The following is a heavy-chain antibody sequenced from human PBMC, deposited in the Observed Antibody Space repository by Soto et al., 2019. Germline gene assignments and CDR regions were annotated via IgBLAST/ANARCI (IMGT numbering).Heavy chain of an antibody. Sequence: EVQLVESGGGLVQPGGSVRLSCAASGFSFSDYAMNWVRQAPGKGLEWISYISDSGRTIYYADSVRGRFTISRDDAKNSLYLQMNSLRDEDTAVYYCVRRWGSSWSFDYWGQGTLVAVSS. CDR1: GFSFSDYA. J-gene: IGHJ4*02. CDR3: VRRWGSSWSFDY. V-gene: IGHV3-48*02. CDR2: ISDSGRTI. D-gene: IGHD6-13*01.